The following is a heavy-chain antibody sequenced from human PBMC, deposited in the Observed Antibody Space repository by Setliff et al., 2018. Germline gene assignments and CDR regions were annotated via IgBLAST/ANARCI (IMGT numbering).Heavy chain of an antibody. J-gene: IGHJ4*02. CDR1: GYTFSNYG. D-gene: IGHD2-8*01. CDR3: SRLVRYCTTTTCQRASGAEL. V-gene: IGHV1-18*01. CDR2: VTVYNGNT. Sequence: ASVKVSCKASGYTFSNYGVTWVRQAPGQGLEWMGWVTVYNGNTKYAQNLQGRLTLTTDISTNTAYMELRSLTSDDTAVYFCSRLVRYCTTTTCQRASGAELWGQGTLVTVSS.